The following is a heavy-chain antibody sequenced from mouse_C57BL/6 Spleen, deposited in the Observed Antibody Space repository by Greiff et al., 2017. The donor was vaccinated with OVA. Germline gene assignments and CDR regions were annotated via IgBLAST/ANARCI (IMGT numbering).Heavy chain of an antibody. CDR3: ARKATVVPYYYAMDY. J-gene: IGHJ4*01. CDR2: ISSGSSTI. Sequence: EVKLVESGGGLVKPGGSLKLSCAASGFTFSDYGMHWVRQAPEKGLEWVAYISSGSSTIYYADTVKGRFTISRDNAKNTLFLQMTSLRSEDTAMYYCARKATVVPYYYAMDYWGQGTSVTVSS. D-gene: IGHD1-1*01. V-gene: IGHV5-17*01. CDR1: GFTFSDYG.